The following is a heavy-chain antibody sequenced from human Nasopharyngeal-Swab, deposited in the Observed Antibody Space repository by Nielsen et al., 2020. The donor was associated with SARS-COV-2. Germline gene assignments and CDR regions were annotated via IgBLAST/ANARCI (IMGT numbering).Heavy chain of an antibody. V-gene: IGHV1-2*06. J-gene: IGHJ6*02. CDR1: GYTFTGYY. CDR2: INPNSDGT. CDR3: ARDPTSVAGTGDYYYGMDV. Sequence: ASVKVSCKASGYTFTGYYMHWVRQAPGQGLEWMGRINPNSDGTNYAQKFQGRVTMTRDTSISTAYMELSRLRSDDTAVYYCARDPTSVAGTGDYYYGMDVWGQGTTVTVSS. D-gene: IGHD6-19*01.